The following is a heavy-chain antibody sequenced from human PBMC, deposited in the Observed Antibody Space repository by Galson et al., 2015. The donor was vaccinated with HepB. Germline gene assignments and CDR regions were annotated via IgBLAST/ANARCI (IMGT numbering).Heavy chain of an antibody. D-gene: IGHD1-26*01. Sequence: CAISGDSVSSNSAAWNWIRQSPSRGLEWLGRTCYRSKWYNDYAESVKSRMTIKPDTSKNEFSLQLNSVTPEDTAVYYCAGDPSGSYWGRGFDFWGQGIPVTVSS. CDR3: AGDPSGSYWGRGFDF. CDR2: TCYRSKWYN. J-gene: IGHJ5*01. CDR1: GDSVSSNSAA. V-gene: IGHV6-1*01.